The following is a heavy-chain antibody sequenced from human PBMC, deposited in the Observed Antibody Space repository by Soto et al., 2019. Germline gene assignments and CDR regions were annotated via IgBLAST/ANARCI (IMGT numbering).Heavy chain of an antibody. Sequence: QITLKESGPTLVKPTQTLTLTCTFSGFSLSTSGVGVGWIRQPPGKALEWLALIYWDDDKRYSPSLKSRLTITKDTSKTQVVLTMTNMDPVDTATYYCAHRGVIAARRAFDYWGQGTLVTVSS. CDR3: AHRGVIAARRAFDY. CDR2: IYWDDDK. D-gene: IGHD6-6*01. J-gene: IGHJ4*02. V-gene: IGHV2-5*02. CDR1: GFSLSTSGVG.